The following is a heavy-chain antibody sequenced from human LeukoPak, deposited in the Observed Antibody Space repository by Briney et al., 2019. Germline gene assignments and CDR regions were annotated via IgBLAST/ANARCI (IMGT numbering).Heavy chain of an antibody. CDR3: ASGIAAASGYFQH. J-gene: IGHJ1*01. CDR2: FDPEDGET. V-gene: IGHV1-24*01. Sequence: WASVKVSCKVSGYTLTELSMHWVRQAPGKGLEWMGGFDPEDGETIYAQKFQGRVTMTEDTSTDTAYMELSSLRSEDTAVYYCASGIAAASGYFQHWGQGTLVTVSS. CDR1: GYTLTELS. D-gene: IGHD6-13*01.